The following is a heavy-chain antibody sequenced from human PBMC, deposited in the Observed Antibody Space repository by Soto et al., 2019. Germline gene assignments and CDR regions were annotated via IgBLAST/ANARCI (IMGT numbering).Heavy chain of an antibody. J-gene: IGHJ4*02. CDR2: IIPMFGTA. Sequence: QVQLVQSGAEVKKPESSVKVSCKAPGGTFSTYAISWVRQAPGQGLEWMGGIIPMFGTANYAQRFQDRVTITADESTNTVYMELSSPRPQDTAVYFCASGIQLWLRRINNGYSGWGQGTLVTVSS. D-gene: IGHD5-18*01. V-gene: IGHV1-69*12. CDR3: ASGIQLWLRRINNGYSG. CDR1: GGTFSTYA.